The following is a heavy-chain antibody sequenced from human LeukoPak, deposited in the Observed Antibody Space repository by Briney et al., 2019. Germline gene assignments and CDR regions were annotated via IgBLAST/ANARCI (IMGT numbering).Heavy chain of an antibody. CDR1: GFTFSSYT. CDR3: ARGIMTVTRSHYYYFAMDV. V-gene: IGHV3-21*04. D-gene: IGHD4-17*01. J-gene: IGHJ6*02. CDR2: ISSSSGYI. Sequence: GGSLRLSCATSGFTFSSYTMDWVRQAPGKGLEWVSSISSSSGYIYYADSVKGRFTISRDNSKKTLYLQMNSLRVEDTGVYYCARGIMTVTRSHYYYFAMDVWGQGTTVTVSS.